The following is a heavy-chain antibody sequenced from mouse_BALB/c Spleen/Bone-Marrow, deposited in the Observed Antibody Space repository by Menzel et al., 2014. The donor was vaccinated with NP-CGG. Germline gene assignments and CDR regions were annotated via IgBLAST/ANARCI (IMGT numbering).Heavy chain of an antibody. D-gene: IGHD3-1*01. J-gene: IGHJ2*01. CDR1: GYTFPNYW. CDR2: IYPGNSDT. V-gene: IGHV1-5*01. CDR3: TTLARNKFDY. Sequence: EVKLMESGTVLARPGAAVKMSCKASGYTFPNYWMHWVKQRPGQGLEWIGTIYPGNSDTTYNQKFRGKATLTAVTSTSTAYMELSSLTNEDFAVYYCTTLARNKFDYWGQGTTLTVSS.